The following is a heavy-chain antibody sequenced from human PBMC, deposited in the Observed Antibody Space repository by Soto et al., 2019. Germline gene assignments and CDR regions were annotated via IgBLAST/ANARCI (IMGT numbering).Heavy chain of an antibody. CDR1: GGSISSGGYY. Sequence: SETLSLTCTVSGGSISSGGYYWSWIRQHPGKGLEWIGYIYYSGSTYYNPSLKSRVTISVDTSKNQFSLKLSSVTAADTAVYYCARAVEYYYYYMDVWGKGTTVTVSS. V-gene: IGHV4-31*03. J-gene: IGHJ6*03. CDR3: ARAVEYYYYYMDV. CDR2: IYYSGST.